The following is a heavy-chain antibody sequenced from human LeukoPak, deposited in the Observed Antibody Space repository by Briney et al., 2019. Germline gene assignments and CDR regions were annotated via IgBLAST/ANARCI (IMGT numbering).Heavy chain of an antibody. V-gene: IGHV4-31*03. CDR3: ATLWLEDYYGMDV. CDR2: IYYSGST. J-gene: IGHJ6*02. CDR1: GGSISSGGYY. D-gene: IGHD6-19*01. Sequence: SETLSLTCTVSGGSISSGGYYWSWIRQHPGKGLEWIGYIYYSGSTYYNPSLKSRVTISVDTSKNQFSLKLSSVTAADTAVYYCATLWLEDYYGMDVWSQGTTVTVSS.